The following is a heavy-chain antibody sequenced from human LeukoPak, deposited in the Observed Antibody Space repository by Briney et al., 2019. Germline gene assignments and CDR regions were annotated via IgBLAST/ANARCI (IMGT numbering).Heavy chain of an antibody. CDR1: GYTFTGYY. V-gene: IGHV1-2*06. Sequence: ASVKVSCKASGYTFTGYYMHWARQAPGQGLEWMGRINPNSGGTNYAQKFQGRVTMTRDTSITTAYMEVSSLRSDDTAMYYCAREDSSTSFYSYWGQGTLVTVSS. D-gene: IGHD2-2*02. J-gene: IGHJ4*02. CDR3: AREDSSTSFYSY. CDR2: INPNSGGT.